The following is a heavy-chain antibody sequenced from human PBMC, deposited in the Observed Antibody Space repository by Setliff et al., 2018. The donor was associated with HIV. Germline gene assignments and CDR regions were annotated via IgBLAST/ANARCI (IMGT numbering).Heavy chain of an antibody. J-gene: IGHJ6*02. Sequence: SETLSLTCTVSGDFFSSDYYWGWIRQPPGKGLEWIGYIYYSGSTNYNPSLKSRVTISLDKSKNQFALNLTSVTAADTAVYYCARGGYSSSWYTYYGMDVWGQGTTVTVSS. D-gene: IGHD6-13*01. CDR2: IYYSGST. CDR1: GDFFSSDYY. V-gene: IGHV4-61*05. CDR3: ARGGYSSSWYTYYGMDV.